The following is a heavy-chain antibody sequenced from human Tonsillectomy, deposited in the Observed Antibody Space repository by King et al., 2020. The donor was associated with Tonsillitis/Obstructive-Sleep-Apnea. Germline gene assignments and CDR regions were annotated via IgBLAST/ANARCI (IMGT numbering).Heavy chain of an antibody. Sequence: QVQLVESGGGVVQPGRSLRLSCVTSHFTVTTFGMHWVRQAPGKGLEWVAHLSYEGKNTHYGDSVKGRFTVSRDRTTLHLQMTSLRPEDTARYFCAKEDYYCDMLNHFYYGIDFWGQGTTVTVSS. J-gene: IGHJ6*02. V-gene: IGHV3-30*18. D-gene: IGHD4-17*01. CDR3: AKEDYYCDMLNHFYYGIDF. CDR2: LSYEGKNT. CDR1: HFTVTTFG.